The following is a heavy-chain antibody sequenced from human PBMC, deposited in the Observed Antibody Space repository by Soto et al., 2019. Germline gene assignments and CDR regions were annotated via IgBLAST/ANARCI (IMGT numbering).Heavy chain of an antibody. V-gene: IGHV1-69*13. Sequence: GASVKVSCKASGGTFSSYAISWVRQAPGQGLEWMGGIIPIFGTANYAQKFQGRVTITADESTSTAYMELSSLRSEDTAVYYCAREDGCSGGSYQFYFDYWGQGTLVTVSS. CDR1: GGTFSSYA. CDR2: IIPIFGTA. D-gene: IGHD2-15*01. CDR3: AREDGCSGGSYQFYFDY. J-gene: IGHJ4*02.